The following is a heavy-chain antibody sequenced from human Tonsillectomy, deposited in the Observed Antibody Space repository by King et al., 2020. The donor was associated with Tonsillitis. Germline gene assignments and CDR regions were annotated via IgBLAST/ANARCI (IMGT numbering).Heavy chain of an antibody. CDR2: ISSSSSYL. J-gene: IGHJ6*02. D-gene: IGHD3-16*01. V-gene: IGHV3-21*01. Sequence: VQLVESGGGLVKPGGSLRLSCAASGFTFSPYSMNWVRQAPGKGLEWVSSISSSSSYLYYADSVKGRFTISRDNAKNSLYLQMNSLRAEDTAVYYCARFMTTEKGAELKNYYYYGMDVWGQGTTVTVSS. CDR1: GFTFSPYS. CDR3: ARFMTTEKGAELKNYYYYGMDV.